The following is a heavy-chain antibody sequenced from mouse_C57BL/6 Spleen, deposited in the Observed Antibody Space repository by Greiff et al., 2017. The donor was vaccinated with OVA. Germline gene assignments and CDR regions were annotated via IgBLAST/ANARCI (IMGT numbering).Heavy chain of an antibody. V-gene: IGHV1-52*01. J-gene: IGHJ2*01. D-gene: IGHD2-1*01. CDR1: GYTFTSYW. CDR2: IDPSDSET. Sequence: QVQLQQPGAELVRPGSSVKLSCKASGYTFTSYWMHWVKQRPIQGLAWIVNIDPSDSETHYNQKFKDKATLTVDKSSSTAYMQLSSLTSEDSAVYYCARERGNGNYLYFDYWGQGTTLTVSS. CDR3: ARERGNGNYLYFDY.